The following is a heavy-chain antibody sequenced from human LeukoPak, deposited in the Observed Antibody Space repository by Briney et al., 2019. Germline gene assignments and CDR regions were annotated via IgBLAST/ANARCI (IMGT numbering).Heavy chain of an antibody. CDR1: GFTFSSYS. CDR2: ISSSSSYI. V-gene: IGHV3-21*04. J-gene: IGHJ4*02. Sequence: PGGSLRLSCAASGFTFSSYSMNWVRQAPGKGLEWVSSISSSSSYIYYADSVKGRFTISRDNSKNTLYLQMNSLRAEDTAVYYCAKDGGYSGYDYWFSFDYWGQGTLVTVSS. CDR3: AKDGGYSGYDYWFSFDY. D-gene: IGHD5-12*01.